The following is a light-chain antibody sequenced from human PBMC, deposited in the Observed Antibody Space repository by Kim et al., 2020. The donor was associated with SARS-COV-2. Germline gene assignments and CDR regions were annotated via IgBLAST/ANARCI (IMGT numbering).Light chain of an antibody. V-gene: IGLV1-47*01. J-gene: IGLJ3*02. CDR2: RNN. Sequence: GQRVTLSCSGSSSNLGSNYIYWYQRFPGTAPKPLIYRNNQRPSGVPDRFSGSKSGTSASLAISGLRSEDEADYYCAVWDDSLSGWVFGGGTQLTVL. CDR1: SSNLGSNY. CDR3: AVWDDSLSGWV.